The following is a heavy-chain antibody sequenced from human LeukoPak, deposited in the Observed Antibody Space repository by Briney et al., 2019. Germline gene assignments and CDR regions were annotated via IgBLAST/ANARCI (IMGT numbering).Heavy chain of an antibody. CDR1: GLTVSRNH. CDR2: INSGGRR. Sequence: GGSLTHSCPASGLTVSRNHMSWVRQAPGKGLDGVFAINSGGRRYSGDAVNGRFTISSDNSNNTMYLQMNRMRAEDEDVSYCSRTKDIVATISAFDIWGQGTMVTVSS. CDR3: SRTKDIVATISAFDI. J-gene: IGHJ3*02. D-gene: IGHD5-12*01. V-gene: IGHV3-66*01.